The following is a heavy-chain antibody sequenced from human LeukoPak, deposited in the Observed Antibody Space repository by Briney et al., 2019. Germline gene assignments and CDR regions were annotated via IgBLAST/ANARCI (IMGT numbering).Heavy chain of an antibody. CDR1: GFTFSSYA. V-gene: IGHV3-23*01. D-gene: IGHD3-22*01. CDR2: ISGSGGST. J-gene: IGHJ5*02. Sequence: GSLSLSCAASGFTFSSYAMSWVRQAPGKGLEWVSAISGSGGSTYYADSVKGRFTISRDNSKNTLYLQMNSLRAEDTAVYYCAKDPPYYDSSDWFDPWGQGTLVTVSS. CDR3: AKDPPYYDSSDWFDP.